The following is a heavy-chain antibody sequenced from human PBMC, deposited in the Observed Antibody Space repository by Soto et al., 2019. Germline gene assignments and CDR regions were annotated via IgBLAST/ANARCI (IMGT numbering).Heavy chain of an antibody. D-gene: IGHD3-16*01. CDR3: ARQKGEKPKGFAP. Sequence: QLQLQESGPGLVKPSETLSLTCSLSGGSISSTFYYWGWIRQPPGKGLEWIGSIYYSGTTFYNASLRGRSTISVATPKTRSPRRWPSEPATDTVVYFWARQKGEKPKGFAPWGQGTLFTVSS. V-gene: IGHV4-39*01. CDR1: GGSISSTFYY. J-gene: IGHJ5*02. CDR2: IYYSGTT.